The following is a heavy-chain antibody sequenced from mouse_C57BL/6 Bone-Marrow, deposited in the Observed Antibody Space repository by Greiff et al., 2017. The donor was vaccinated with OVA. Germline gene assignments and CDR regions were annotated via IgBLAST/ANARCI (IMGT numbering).Heavy chain of an antibody. D-gene: IGHD2-4*01. CDR2: IRLKSDNYAT. V-gene: IGHV6-3*01. CDR3: KYDYDEGFAY. J-gene: IGHJ3*01. Sequence: EVKLVESGGGLVQPGGSMKLSCVASGFTFSNYWMNWVRQSPEKGLEWVAQIRLKSDNYATHYAESVKGRFTISRDDSKSSVYLQMNNLRAEDTGIYYCKYDYDEGFAYWGQGTLVTVSA. CDR1: GFTFSNYW.